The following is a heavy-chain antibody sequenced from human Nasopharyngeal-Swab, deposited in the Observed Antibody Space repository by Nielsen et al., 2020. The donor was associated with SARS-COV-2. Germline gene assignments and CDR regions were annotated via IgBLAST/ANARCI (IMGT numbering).Heavy chain of an antibody. D-gene: IGHD2-2*01. CDR3: AREEGYCSSTSCSNTIPYYYYGMDV. J-gene: IGHJ6*02. CDR1: GFTFSSYW. Sequence: GGSLRLSCAASGFTFSSYWMSWVRQAPGKGLEWVANIKQDGSEKYYVDSVKGRFTISRDNAKNSLYLQMNSLRAGDTAVYYCAREEGYCSSTSCSNTIPYYYYGMDVWGQGTTVTVSS. CDR2: IKQDGSEK. V-gene: IGHV3-7*01.